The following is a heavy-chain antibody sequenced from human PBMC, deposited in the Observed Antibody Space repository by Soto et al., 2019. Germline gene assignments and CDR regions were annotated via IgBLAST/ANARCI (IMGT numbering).Heavy chain of an antibody. CDR2: IHYSGKT. CDR1: GGAISSSTYY. V-gene: IGHV4-39*01. CDR3: ARLFDY. Sequence: SETLSLTCTVSGGAISSSTYYWGWVRQPPGKGLEWIGGIHYSGKTYYNPSLKGRVTISVDTSKNQFSLELNSVTAADTAVYYCARLFDYWGQGTLVTVSS. J-gene: IGHJ4*02.